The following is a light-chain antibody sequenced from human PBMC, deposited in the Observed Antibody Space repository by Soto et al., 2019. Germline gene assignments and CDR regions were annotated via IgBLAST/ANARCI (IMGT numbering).Light chain of an antibody. Sequence: QSVLTQPPSVTGAPGQRVTISCTGSSSNIGAGYHVHWYQQFPGTAPKLLIYDNTNRPSGVPDRFSGSKSGTSASLAITGLQAGDEADYYCQSYDSSLSGVLFGGGTNVTVL. V-gene: IGLV1-40*01. CDR2: DNT. CDR1: SSNIGAGYH. CDR3: QSYDSSLSGVL. J-gene: IGLJ3*02.